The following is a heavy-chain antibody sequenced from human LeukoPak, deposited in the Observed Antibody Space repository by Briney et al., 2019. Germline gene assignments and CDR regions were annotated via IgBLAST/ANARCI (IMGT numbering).Heavy chain of an antibody. CDR1: GFTFSSYW. D-gene: IGHD1-26*01. Sequence: GGSLRLSCAASGFTFSSYWMSWVRQAPGKGLEWVANIKQDGSEKYYVDSVKGRFTISRDNAKNSLYLQMNSLRAEDTAVYYCAKDRGIVGAIQYYFDYWGQGTLVTVSS. CDR3: AKDRGIVGAIQYYFDY. J-gene: IGHJ4*02. CDR2: IKQDGSEK. V-gene: IGHV3-7*03.